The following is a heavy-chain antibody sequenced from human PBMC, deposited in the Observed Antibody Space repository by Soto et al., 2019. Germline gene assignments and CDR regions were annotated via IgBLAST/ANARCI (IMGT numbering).Heavy chain of an antibody. V-gene: IGHV3-7*01. CDR2: IKQDGSEK. CDR1: GFTFSRYW. D-gene: IGHD3-3*01. J-gene: IGHJ4*02. Sequence: LRLSFAASGFTFSRYWMSWVRQAAGKVLEWVANIKQDGSEKYYVDSVKGRFTISRDNAKNSLYLQMNSLRAEDTAVYYCAREAKYYDFWSGYYTGIVDYWGQGTLVTVYS. CDR3: AREAKYYDFWSGYYTGIVDY.